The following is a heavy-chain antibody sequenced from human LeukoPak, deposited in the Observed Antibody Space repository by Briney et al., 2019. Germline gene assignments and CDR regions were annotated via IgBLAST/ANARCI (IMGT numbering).Heavy chain of an antibody. CDR1: GGSISSYY. CDR2: IYYSGST. D-gene: IGHD6-13*01. CDR3: ARQYSSSWLAWFDP. J-gene: IGHJ5*02. V-gene: IGHV4-59*01. Sequence: PSETLSLTCTVSGGSISSYYWSWIRQPPGKGLEWIGYIYYSGSTNYNPSLKSRVTISVDTSKNQFSLKLSSVTAADTAVYCCARQYSSSWLAWFDPWGQGTLVTVSS.